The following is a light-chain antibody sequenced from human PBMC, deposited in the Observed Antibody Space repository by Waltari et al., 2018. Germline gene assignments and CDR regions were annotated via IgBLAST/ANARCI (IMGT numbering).Light chain of an antibody. CDR1: SSHIGKKY. V-gene: IGLV1-51*01. CDR3: GTWDSSLNVEL. J-gene: IGLJ2*01. Sequence: QSVLTQPPSVSAAPGQKVTISCSGSSSHIGKKYVSCYQHLPGTAPKLLIYESNKRPSGIPDRFSGSNSGTTATLGITGLQTGDEADYYCGTWDSSLNVELIGGGTKLTVL. CDR2: ESN.